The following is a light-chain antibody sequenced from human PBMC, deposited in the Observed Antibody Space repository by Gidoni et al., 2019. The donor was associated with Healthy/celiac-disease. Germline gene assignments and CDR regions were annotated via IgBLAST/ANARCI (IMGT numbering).Light chain of an antibody. V-gene: IGKV3-20*01. CDR2: GAS. J-gene: IGKJ1*01. Sequence: IVLTHSPGTLSLSPGERATLSCRASQSVSSSYVAWYQQKPGQAPRLLIYGASSRATGIPDRFSGSGSGTDITLTISRLEPEDFAVYYSQQYGSSPGTFGQGTKVEIK. CDR3: QQYGSSPGT. CDR1: QSVSSSY.